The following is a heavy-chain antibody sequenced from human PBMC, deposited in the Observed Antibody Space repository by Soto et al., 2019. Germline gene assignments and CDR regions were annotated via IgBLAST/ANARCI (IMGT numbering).Heavy chain of an antibody. CDR1: GYTFTSYA. D-gene: IGHD3-10*01. CDR2: INAGNGNT. J-gene: IGHJ4*02. Sequence: ASVKVSCKASGYTFTSYAMHWVRQAPGQRLEWMGWINAGNGNTKYSQKFQGRVTITRDTSASTAYMELSSLRSEDTAVYYCVRGDMVRGVNEGFDYWGQGTLVNVSS. V-gene: IGHV1-3*01. CDR3: VRGDMVRGVNEGFDY.